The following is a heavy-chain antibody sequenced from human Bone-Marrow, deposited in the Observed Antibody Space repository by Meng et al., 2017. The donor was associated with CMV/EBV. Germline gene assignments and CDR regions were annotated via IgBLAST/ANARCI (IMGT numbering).Heavy chain of an antibody. CDR2: ISTDGSST. J-gene: IGHJ6*02. D-gene: IGHD2-2*01. V-gene: IGHV3-74*01. Sequence: GGSLRLSCAASGFTFSNYWMHWVRQAPGKGLVWVSRISTDGSSTSYVDSVKGRFTISRDNAKNTLYLQMNSLRAEDTAVYYCARGGGGCSSTSCRYYYYGMDVWGQGTTVTVSS. CDR1: GFTFSNYW. CDR3: ARGGGGCSSTSCRYYYYGMDV.